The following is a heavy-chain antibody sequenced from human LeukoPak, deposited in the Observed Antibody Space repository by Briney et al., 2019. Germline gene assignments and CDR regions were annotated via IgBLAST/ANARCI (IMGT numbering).Heavy chain of an antibody. CDR3: ARDGTRRYMDV. D-gene: IGHD1-14*01. Sequence: PSQTLSLTCTVSGGSISSGSDYWSWIRQPAGKGLEWIGRIYTSGSTNYNPSLKSRVTISVDTSKNQFSLKLSSVTAADTAVYYCARDGTRRYMDVWGKGTTVTVSS. J-gene: IGHJ6*03. V-gene: IGHV4-61*02. CDR2: IYTSGST. CDR1: GGSISSGSDY.